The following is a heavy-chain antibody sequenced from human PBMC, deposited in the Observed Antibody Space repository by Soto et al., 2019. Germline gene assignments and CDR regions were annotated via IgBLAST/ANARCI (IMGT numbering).Heavy chain of an antibody. CDR1: GYTFTSYC. CDR2: ISAYNGNT. V-gene: IGHV1-18*01. Sequence: ASVNVSFKSSGYTFTSYCMSWVRQAPGQGLECMGWISAYNGNTNYAQKLQGRVTMTTDTSTSTAYMELRSLRSDDTAVYYCARDHPSAGYSYGSPYDAFDIWGQGTMVTVSS. J-gene: IGHJ3*02. CDR3: ARDHPSAGYSYGSPYDAFDI. D-gene: IGHD5-18*01.